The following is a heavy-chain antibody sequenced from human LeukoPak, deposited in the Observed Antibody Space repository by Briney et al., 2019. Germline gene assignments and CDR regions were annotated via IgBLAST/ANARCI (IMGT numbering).Heavy chain of an antibody. CDR2: ISGSSTYI. CDR1: GFTFSSYS. CDR3: ARDLRSSGWYYFDY. J-gene: IGHJ4*02. D-gene: IGHD6-19*01. Sequence: GGSLRLSCAASGFTFSSYSMNWVRQAPGKGLEWVSSISGSSTYIYYADSVKGRFTISRDNPKNSLYLQMNSLRAEDTAVYYCARDLRSSGWYYFDYRGQGTLVTVSS. V-gene: IGHV3-21*01.